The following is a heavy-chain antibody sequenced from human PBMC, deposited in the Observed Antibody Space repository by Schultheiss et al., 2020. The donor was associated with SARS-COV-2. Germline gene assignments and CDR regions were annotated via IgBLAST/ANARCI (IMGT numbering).Heavy chain of an antibody. Sequence: GGSLRLSCAASGFTFSSYDMHWVRQATGKGLEWVSAIGTAGDTYYADSVKGRFTISRDNSKNTLYLQMNSLRAEDMAVYYCAKQVRGYGSSWYDYWGQGTLVTVSS. CDR2: IGTAGDT. CDR1: GFTFSSYD. J-gene: IGHJ4*02. D-gene: IGHD6-13*01. V-gene: IGHV3-13*01. CDR3: AKQVRGYGSSWYDY.